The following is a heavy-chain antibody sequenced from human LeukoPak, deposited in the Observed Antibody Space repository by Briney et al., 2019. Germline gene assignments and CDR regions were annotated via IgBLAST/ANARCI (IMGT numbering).Heavy chain of an antibody. CDR1: GGSFSGYY. CDR3: ARDSDY. V-gene: IGHV4-34*01. CDR2: INHSGST. Sequence: SETLSLTCAVYGGSFSGYYWSWIRQPPGKGLEWIGEINHSGSTNYNPSLKSRVTISVDTSKNQFSLKLSSVTAADTAVYCCARDSDYWGQGTLVTVSS. J-gene: IGHJ4*02.